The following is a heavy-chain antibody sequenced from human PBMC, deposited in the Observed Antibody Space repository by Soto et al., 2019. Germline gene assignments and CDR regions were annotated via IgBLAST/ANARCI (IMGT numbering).Heavy chain of an antibody. CDR2: IYYSGST. CDR3: ARRQKKFSSWYGIDY. Sequence: ETLSLTCTVSGGSISSYYWSWIRQPPGKGLEWIGYIYYSGSTNYNPSLKSRVTISVDTSKNQFSLKLSSVTAADTAVYYCARRQKKFSSWYGIDYWGQGTLVTVSS. V-gene: IGHV4-59*08. CDR1: GGSISSYY. D-gene: IGHD6-13*01. J-gene: IGHJ4*02.